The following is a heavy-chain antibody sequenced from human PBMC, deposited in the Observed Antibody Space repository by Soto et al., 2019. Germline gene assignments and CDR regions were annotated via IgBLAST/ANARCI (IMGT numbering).Heavy chain of an antibody. Sequence: EVQLLESGGGLVQPGGSLRLSCAASGFTFSSYAMSWVRQAPGTGLEWVSAISGSGGSTYYADSVKGRFTISRDNSKNTRYLQMNSLRAEDTAVYYCAKDINVDTAMVYNPQGMDVWGQGTTVTVSS. CDR3: AKDINVDTAMVYNPQGMDV. CDR1: GFTFSSYA. V-gene: IGHV3-23*01. J-gene: IGHJ6*02. D-gene: IGHD5-18*01. CDR2: ISGSGGST.